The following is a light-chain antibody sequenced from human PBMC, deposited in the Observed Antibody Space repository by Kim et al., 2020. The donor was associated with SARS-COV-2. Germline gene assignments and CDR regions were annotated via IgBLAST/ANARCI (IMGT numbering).Light chain of an antibody. J-gene: IGLJ7*01. CDR1: NLGNRY. Sequence: VSPGQTSSLTCSGENLGNRYISWYQQRAGQSPVLVISQDHKRPSGSPGRFSGANSGNTATLTISGIQAVDEADYYCQTWDINSAVFGGGTQLTVL. CDR2: QDH. CDR3: QTWDINSAV. V-gene: IGLV3-1*01.